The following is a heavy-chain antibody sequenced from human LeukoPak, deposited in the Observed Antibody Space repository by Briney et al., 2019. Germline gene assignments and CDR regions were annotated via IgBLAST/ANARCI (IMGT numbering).Heavy chain of an antibody. V-gene: IGHV4-39*07. CDR3: ARTHFDSLGWFDP. J-gene: IGHJ5*02. CDR2: IYYSGST. D-gene: IGHD3-9*01. Sequence: PSETLSLTCTVSGGPISSSSYYWGWIRQHPGKGLEWIGSIYYSGSTYYNSSLKSRVTLSVDVSKNRFSLNLTSVTAADTALYFCARTHFDSLGWFDPWGQGIQVIVSS. CDR1: GGPISSSSYY.